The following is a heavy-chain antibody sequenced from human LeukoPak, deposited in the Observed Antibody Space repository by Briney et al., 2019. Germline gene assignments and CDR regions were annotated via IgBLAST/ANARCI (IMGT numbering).Heavy chain of an antibody. CDR1: GFTFSSYA. J-gene: IGHJ4*02. V-gene: IGHV3-30-3*01. D-gene: IGHD3-16*02. CDR3: ARDAITFGGVIVIYYFDY. CDR2: ISYDGSNK. Sequence: QPGGSLRLSCAASGFTFSSYAMHWVRQAPGKGLEWVAVISYDGSNKYYADSVKGRFTISRDNSKNTLYLQMNSLRAEDTAVYYCARDAITFGGVIVIYYFDYWGQGTLVTVSS.